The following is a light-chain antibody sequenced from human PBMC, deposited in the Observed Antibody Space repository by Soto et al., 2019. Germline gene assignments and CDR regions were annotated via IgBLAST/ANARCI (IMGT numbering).Light chain of an antibody. CDR2: GAT. J-gene: IGKJ1*01. CDR3: QQYNYWPPRT. CDR1: QTINSN. Sequence: GERATLSCRASQTINSNLAWYQQKPGQAPRLLIHGATTRATGIPGRFSGSGSGTEFTRTISSLQSEDIAVYYCQQYNYWPPRTFGQGTRVDIK. V-gene: IGKV3-15*01.